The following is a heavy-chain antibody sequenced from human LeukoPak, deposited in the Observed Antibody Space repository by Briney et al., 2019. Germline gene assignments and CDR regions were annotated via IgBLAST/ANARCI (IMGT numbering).Heavy chain of an antibody. CDR3: ARGYYYGSGSLYNWFDP. CDR2: IYYSGST. Sequence: PSETLSLTCTVSGGSISSYYWSWIRQPPGKGLEWIGYIYYSGSTNYNPSLKSRVTISVDTSKNQFSLMLSSVTAADTAVYYCARGYYYGSGSLYNWFDPWGQGTLVTVSS. J-gene: IGHJ5*02. V-gene: IGHV4-59*01. CDR1: GGSISSYY. D-gene: IGHD3-10*01.